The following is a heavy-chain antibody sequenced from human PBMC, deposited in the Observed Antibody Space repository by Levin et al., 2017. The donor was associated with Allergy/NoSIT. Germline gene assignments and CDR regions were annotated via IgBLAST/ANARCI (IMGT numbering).Heavy chain of an antibody. V-gene: IGHV3-74*01. D-gene: IGHD1-1*01. CDR3: ARGLPGDLRASSVDY. Sequence: SGGSLRLSCAASGFTFSSYWMHWVRQAPGEGLLWVSRIHADGITTTYADSVKGRFTISRDNAKNTLYLQMNSLRAEDTAVYYCARGLPGDLRASSVDYWGQGTLVTVSP. CDR1: GFTFSSYW. J-gene: IGHJ4*02. CDR2: IHADGITT.